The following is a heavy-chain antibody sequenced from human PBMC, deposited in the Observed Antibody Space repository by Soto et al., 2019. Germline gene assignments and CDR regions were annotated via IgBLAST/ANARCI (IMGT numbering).Heavy chain of an antibody. CDR1: GFTFSSYG. CDR2: IWYDGSNK. CDR3: TTEEEYYFYY. V-gene: IGHV3-33*01. D-gene: IGHD6-6*01. J-gene: IGHJ4*02. Sequence: QVQLVESGGGVVQPGRSLRLSCAASGFTFSSYGMHWVRQAPGKGLEWVAVIWYDGSNKYYADSVKGRFTISRDNSKNTLDLQMDSPGAEDTAVYYCTTEEEYYFYYWGQGTLVTVSS.